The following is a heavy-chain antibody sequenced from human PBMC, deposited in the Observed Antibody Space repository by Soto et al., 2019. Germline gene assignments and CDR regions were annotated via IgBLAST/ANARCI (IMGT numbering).Heavy chain of an antibody. Sequence: QVQLVQSGADVKKPGSSVKVSCKTSGGSFGSSAISWVRQAPAQGLEWMGEIIPVFDKANYAQNFQGRLTITADALTGTVFMKLSSLRSEDTAVYFCARLRRDWGEAFDLWGLGTFVTVSS. V-gene: IGHV1-69*01. D-gene: IGHD3-16*01. CDR2: IIPVFDKA. CDR3: ARLRRDWGEAFDL. J-gene: IGHJ3*01. CDR1: GGSFGSSA.